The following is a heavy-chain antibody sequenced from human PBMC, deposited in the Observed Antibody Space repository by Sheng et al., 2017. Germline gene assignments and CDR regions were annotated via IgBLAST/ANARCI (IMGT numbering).Heavy chain of an antibody. V-gene: IGHV3-23*04. Sequence: EVQLVESGGGLVQPGGTLRLSCAASGFTFSSYGMSWVRQAPGKGLEWVSAISGSGGSTYYADSVKGRFTISRDNSKNTLYLQMNSLRAEDTAVYYCAKNDLPLQFPEGFDYWGQGTLVTVSS. CDR3: AKNDLPLQFPEGFDY. J-gene: IGHJ4*02. CDR1: GFTFSSYG. D-gene: IGHD5-12*01. CDR2: ISGSGGST.